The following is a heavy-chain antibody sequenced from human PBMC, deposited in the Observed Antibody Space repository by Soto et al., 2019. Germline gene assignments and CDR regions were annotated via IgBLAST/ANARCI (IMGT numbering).Heavy chain of an antibody. J-gene: IGHJ4*02. CDR2: AHHSGRT. Sequence: QVQLQESGPGLVRPSGTLSLTCAVSSDSISSNSWWSWVRQPPGKGLEWIGQAHHSGRTNYDPSLKSRVTISVDQSNNQFSLKLNSVTAADTAVYYCARHLATTGTKGFTYWGLGTLVTVSS. D-gene: IGHD1-1*01. V-gene: IGHV4-4*02. CDR1: SDSISSNSW. CDR3: ARHLATTGTKGFTY.